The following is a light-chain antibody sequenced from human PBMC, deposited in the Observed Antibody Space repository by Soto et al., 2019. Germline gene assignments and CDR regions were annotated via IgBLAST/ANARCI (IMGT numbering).Light chain of an antibody. V-gene: IGLV2-14*02. Sequence: QSVLTQPASVSGSPGQSITISCTGTNSDVGTHNLVSWYQQHPGKAPKLIIYEGTKRPSGVSNRFSGSKSGNTASLTISGLQAEDEADYFCSSYSISTAYLFGTGTKVTVL. CDR1: NSDVGTHNL. J-gene: IGLJ1*01. CDR2: EGT. CDR3: SSYSISTAYL.